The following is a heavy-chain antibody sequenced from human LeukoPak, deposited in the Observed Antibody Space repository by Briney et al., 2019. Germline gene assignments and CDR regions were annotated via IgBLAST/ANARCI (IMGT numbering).Heavy chain of an antibody. CDR2: IYYSGST. CDR3: ARARYSSGWSILADV. D-gene: IGHD6-19*01. CDR1: GGSFSGYY. Sequence: SETLSLTCAVYGGSFSGYYWSWIRQHPGKGLEWIGYIYYSGSTYYNPSLKSRVTISVDTSKNQFSLKLSSVTAADTAVYYCARARYSSGWSILADVWGQGTTVTVSS. V-gene: IGHV4-31*11. J-gene: IGHJ6*02.